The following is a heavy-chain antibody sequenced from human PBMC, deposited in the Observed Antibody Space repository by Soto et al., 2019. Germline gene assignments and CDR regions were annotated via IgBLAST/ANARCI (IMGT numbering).Heavy chain of an antibody. Sequence: SETLSLTCAVYGGSVNGYYWNWTRQPPGKGLEWIGEINHTGGTHYNPSLKSRVTMSVDTSKNQFSLRLSSVTAADTAIYYCATRITVFGLLIPPFDPWGQGTQVTVSS. J-gene: IGHJ5*02. CDR1: GGSVNGYY. CDR3: ATRITVFGLLIPPFDP. V-gene: IGHV4-34*01. D-gene: IGHD3-3*01. CDR2: INHTGGT.